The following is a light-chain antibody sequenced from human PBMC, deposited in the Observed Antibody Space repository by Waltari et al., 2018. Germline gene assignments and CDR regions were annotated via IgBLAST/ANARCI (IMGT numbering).Light chain of an antibody. J-gene: IGKJ1*01. CDR3: QKYGTLPAT. CDR1: QSVSKY. Sequence: EIVLTQSPGTLSLSPGDRATLSCRASQSVSKYLAWYQQEPGQAPRLLIYDASIRATGIPDRFSGSGWGTDFSLTISSLEPEDFAVYYCQKYGTLPATFGQGTKVQ. CDR2: DAS. V-gene: IGKV3-20*01.